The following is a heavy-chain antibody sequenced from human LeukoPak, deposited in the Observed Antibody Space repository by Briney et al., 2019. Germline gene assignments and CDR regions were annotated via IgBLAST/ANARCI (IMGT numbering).Heavy chain of an antibody. CDR1: GGTFSSYG. CDR2: IIPILGIA. D-gene: IGHD3-16*01. Sequence: ASAKVSCKASGGTFSSYGISWVRQAPGQGLEWMGRIIPILGIANYAQKFQGRVTITADKSTSTAYMELSSLRSEDTAVYYCARAGMMAGSFDPWGQGTLVTVSS. CDR3: ARAGMMAGSFDP. J-gene: IGHJ5*02. V-gene: IGHV1-69*04.